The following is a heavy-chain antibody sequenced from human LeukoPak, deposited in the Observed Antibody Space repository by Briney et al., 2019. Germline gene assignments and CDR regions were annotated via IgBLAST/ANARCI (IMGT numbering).Heavy chain of an antibody. V-gene: IGHV4-30-2*01. J-gene: IGHJ6*03. CDR1: GGSISSGGYY. CDR3: ASLNYDILTGSALYYMDV. Sequence: SETLSLTCTVSGGSISSGGYYWSWIRQPPGKGLEWIGYIYHSGSTYYNPSLKSRVTISVDRSKNQFSLKLSSVTAADTAVYYCASLNYDILTGSALYYMDVWGKGTTVTVSS. D-gene: IGHD3-9*01. CDR2: IYHSGST.